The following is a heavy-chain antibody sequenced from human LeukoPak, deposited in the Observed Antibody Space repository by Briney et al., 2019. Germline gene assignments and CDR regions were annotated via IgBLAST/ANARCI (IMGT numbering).Heavy chain of an antibody. CDR1: GESFSVHY. V-gene: IGHV4-34*01. J-gene: IGHJ4*02. CDR2: ISHRGST. Sequence: SETLSLTCAVYGESFSVHYWTWIRQPPERGLDWIGEISHRGSTTSNPSLNNRVSISVDASKNQFSLQLASVTAADTAVYYCARARYGSGSLDSWGQGTLVTVSS. CDR3: ARARYGSGSLDS. D-gene: IGHD3-10*01.